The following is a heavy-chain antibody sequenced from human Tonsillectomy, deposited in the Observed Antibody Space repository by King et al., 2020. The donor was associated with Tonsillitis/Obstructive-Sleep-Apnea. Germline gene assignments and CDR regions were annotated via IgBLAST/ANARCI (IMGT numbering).Heavy chain of an antibody. Sequence: VQLQQWGAGLLKPSETLSLTCAVYGGSFSGYYWSWIRQPPGKGLEWIGEINHSGSTNYNPSLKSRVTISVVTSKNQFSLKLSSVTAADTAVYYCARARRGLNCSSTSCYAAYYYYYMDVWGKGTTVTVSS. V-gene: IGHV4-34*01. CDR1: GGSFSGYY. CDR3: ARARRGLNCSSTSCYAAYYYYYMDV. J-gene: IGHJ6*03. CDR2: INHSGST. D-gene: IGHD2-2*01.